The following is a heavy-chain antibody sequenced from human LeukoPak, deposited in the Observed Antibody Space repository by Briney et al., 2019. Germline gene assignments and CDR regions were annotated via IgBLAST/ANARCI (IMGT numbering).Heavy chain of an antibody. V-gene: IGHV5-51*01. D-gene: IGHD2-2*01. CDR3: ASPPTRECSSISCPLSY. CDR2: IYPGDSDT. Sequence: GESLKISCKASGYSFTYYWIAWVRQMPGKGLEWMGIIYPGDSDTRYSPSFQGQVTISVDKSVSAAYLQWSSLKASDTAMYYCASPPTRECSSISCPLSYWGQGTLVTVSS. CDR1: GYSFTYYW. J-gene: IGHJ4*02.